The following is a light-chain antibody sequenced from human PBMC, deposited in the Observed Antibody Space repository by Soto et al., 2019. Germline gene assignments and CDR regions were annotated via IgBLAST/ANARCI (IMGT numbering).Light chain of an antibody. CDR2: DAS. CDR3: QQYNSYPWT. J-gene: IGKJ1*01. Sequence: DIQMTQSPSTLSASVGDRVTITCRASQTIFRWLAWYQQRPGKAPNLLISDASDLQSGVPSRFSGSGSGAEFTLTIGRLQPDDFATYYCQQYNSYPWTLGQGTKVEF. CDR1: QTIFRW. V-gene: IGKV1-5*01.